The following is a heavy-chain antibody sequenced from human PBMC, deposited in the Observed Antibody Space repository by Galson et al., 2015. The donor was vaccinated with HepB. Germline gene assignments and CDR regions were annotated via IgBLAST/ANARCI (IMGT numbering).Heavy chain of an antibody. D-gene: IGHD3-16*01. J-gene: IGHJ4*02. V-gene: IGHV4-59*08. CDR1: GGSISGPY. Sequence: ETLSLTCGVSGGSISGPYWSWIRQPPGKGLEWIGFINDSGNTNCNPSLKSRVTISVDTSKNQFSLKLTSVTAADTALYYCARQKGIMMPFDYWGQGTRVTVSS. CDR3: ARQKGIMMPFDY. CDR2: INDSGNT.